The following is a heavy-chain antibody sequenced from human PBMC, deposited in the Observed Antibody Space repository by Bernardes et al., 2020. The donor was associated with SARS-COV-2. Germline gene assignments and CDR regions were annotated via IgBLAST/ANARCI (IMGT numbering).Heavy chain of an antibody. CDR3: ARAVWGIWYLDL. D-gene: IGHD3-16*01. J-gene: IGHJ2*01. V-gene: IGHV4-34*01. CDR2: INYSGST. Sequence: SETLSLTCAGYGGSLSGYYWNWIRQPPGKGLEWIGEINYSGSTNYNPSLKSRVTISVDTSKNQFSLNLSSVTAADTAVYYCARAVWGIWYLDLWGRGTLATVSS. CDR1: GGSLSGYY.